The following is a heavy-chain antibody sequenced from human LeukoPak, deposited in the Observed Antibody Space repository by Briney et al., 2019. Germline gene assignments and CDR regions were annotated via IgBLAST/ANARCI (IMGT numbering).Heavy chain of an antibody. CDR1: GFTVSSNY. CDR2: IYSGGST. V-gene: IGHV3-53*01. D-gene: IGHD3-22*01. CDR3: AKVNTMIVVVTLDFDY. Sequence: GGSLRLSCAASGFTVSSNYMSWVRQAPGKGLEWVSVIYSGGSTYYADSVKGRFTISRDNSKNTLYLQMNSLRAEDTAVYYCAKVNTMIVVVTLDFDYWGQGTLVTVSS. J-gene: IGHJ4*02.